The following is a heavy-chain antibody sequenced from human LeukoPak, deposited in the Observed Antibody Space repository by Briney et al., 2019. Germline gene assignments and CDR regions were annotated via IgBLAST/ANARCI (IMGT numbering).Heavy chain of an antibody. CDR1: GFTVSNDY. CDR3: ASGSGSYRR. J-gene: IGHJ4*02. Sequence: GGSLRLSCAASGFTVSNDYMAWVRQDPGKGLEWVSLIYADGTTFYTDSVKGRFTMSRDNFKNTLYLQMNSLRPEDTAVYYCASGSGSYRRWGQGTLVTVSS. D-gene: IGHD1-26*01. V-gene: IGHV3-66*02. CDR2: IYADGTT.